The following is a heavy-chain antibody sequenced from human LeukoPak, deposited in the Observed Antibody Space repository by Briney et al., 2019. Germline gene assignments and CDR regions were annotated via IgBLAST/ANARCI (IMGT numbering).Heavy chain of an antibody. Sequence: ASVKVSCKASGYTFTSYGISWVRQAPGQGLEWMGWISAYNGNTNYAQKLQGRVTMTTDTSTSTAYMELRSLRSDDTAVYYCARVGSYDSSGYYYYHGMDVWGQGTTVTVSS. J-gene: IGHJ6*02. V-gene: IGHV1-18*01. CDR1: GYTFTSYG. CDR3: ARVGSYDSSGYYYYHGMDV. CDR2: ISAYNGNT. D-gene: IGHD3-22*01.